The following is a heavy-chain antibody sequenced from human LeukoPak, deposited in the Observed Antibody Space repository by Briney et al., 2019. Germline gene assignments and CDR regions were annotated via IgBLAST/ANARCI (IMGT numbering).Heavy chain of an antibody. CDR1: GFTFTSSA. CDR2: IVVGSGNT. Sequence: SVKVSCKASGFTFTSSAMQWVRQARGQRLEWIGWIVVGSGNTNYAQKFQERVTITRDMSTSTAYMELSSLRSEDTAVYYCAREKLASCHDFCYYYYYMDVWGKGTTVTVSS. D-gene: IGHD2-2*01. V-gene: IGHV1-58*02. J-gene: IGHJ6*03. CDR3: AREKLASCHDFCYYYYYMDV.